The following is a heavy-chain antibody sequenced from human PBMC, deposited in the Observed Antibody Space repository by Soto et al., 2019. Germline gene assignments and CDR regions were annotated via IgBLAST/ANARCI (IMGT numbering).Heavy chain of an antibody. CDR2: IRYDGSNI. D-gene: IGHD3-9*01. CDR1: GNIFSGFG. V-gene: IGHV3-33*01. CDR3: ARGKAYDILTGYSHFDY. J-gene: IGHJ4*02. Sequence: GGSLRLSCAASGNIFSGFGMHWVRQAPGKGLEWVAVIRYDGSNIYYADSVQGRFTISRDNSKNTLYLQMNSLRAEDTAVYYCARGKAYDILTGYSHFDYWGQGTLVTVSS.